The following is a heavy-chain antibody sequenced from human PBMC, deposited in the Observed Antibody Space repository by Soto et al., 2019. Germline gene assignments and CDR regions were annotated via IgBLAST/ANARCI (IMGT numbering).Heavy chain of an antibody. CDR1: GYTFTGYY. D-gene: IGHD2-15*01. CDR3: ARPDCSGGSCYGVLEY. Sequence: ASVKVSCKASGYTFTGYYMHWVRQAPGQVLEWMGWINPNSGGTNYAQKFQGRVTMTRDTSISTAYIELSRLRSDDTAVYYCARPDCSGGSCYGVLEYWGQGTMVTVSS. V-gene: IGHV1-2*02. J-gene: IGHJ4*02. CDR2: INPNSGGT.